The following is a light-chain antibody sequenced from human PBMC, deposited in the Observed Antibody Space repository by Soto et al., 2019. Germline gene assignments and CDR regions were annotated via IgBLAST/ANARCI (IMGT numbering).Light chain of an antibody. CDR1: SSNIGAGYD. V-gene: IGLV1-40*01. CDR2: GNS. Sequence: QAVVTQPPSVSGAPGQRVTISCTGSSSNIGAGYDVHWYQQLPGTAPKLLIYGNSNRPSGVPDRFSGSKSGTSAPLAITGLQAEDEADYYCQSYDSSLSGSLVFGGGTKVTVL. CDR3: QSYDSSLSGSLV. J-gene: IGLJ3*02.